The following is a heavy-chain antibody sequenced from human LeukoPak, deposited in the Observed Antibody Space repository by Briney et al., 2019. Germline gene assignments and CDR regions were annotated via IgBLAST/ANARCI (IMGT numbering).Heavy chain of an antibody. CDR2: IYYSGST. Sequence: PSETLSLTCTVSGGSISSGDYYWSWIRQPPGKGLEWIGYIYYSGSTYYNPSLKSRVTISVDTSKNQFSLKLSSVTAADTAVYYCARDRMGSSGWFDYWGQGTLVTVSS. CDR1: GGSISSGDYY. D-gene: IGHD6-19*01. V-gene: IGHV4-30-4*02. CDR3: ARDRMGSSGWFDY. J-gene: IGHJ4*02.